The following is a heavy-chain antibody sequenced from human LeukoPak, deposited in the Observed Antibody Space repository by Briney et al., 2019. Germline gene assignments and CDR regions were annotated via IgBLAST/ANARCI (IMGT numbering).Heavy chain of an antibody. Sequence: GRSLRLSCAASGFSFSNYGMHWVRQAPGKGLEWVALIWYDGSNKYYADSVKGRFTISRDNSKNTLYLQMNSLRAEDTAMYDCAREGLYDSSGYKDYWGQGTLVTVSS. D-gene: IGHD3-22*01. CDR3: AREGLYDSSGYKDY. J-gene: IGHJ4*02. CDR2: IWYDGSNK. V-gene: IGHV3-33*01. CDR1: GFSFSNYG.